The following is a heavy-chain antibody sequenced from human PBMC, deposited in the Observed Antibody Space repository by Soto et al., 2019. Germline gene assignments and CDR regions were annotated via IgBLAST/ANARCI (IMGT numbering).Heavy chain of an antibody. CDR3: ARGFYDWVFQSLYYHYGMDV. CDR2: ISYDGSNK. V-gene: IGHV3-30-3*01. D-gene: IGHD3-16*01. Sequence: XGSLRLSCAASGFTFSSYAMHWVRQAPGKGLEWVAVISYDGSNKYYADSVKGRFTISRDNSKNTLYLQMNSLRAEDTAVYYCARGFYDWVFQSLYYHYGMDVWGQGTTVTLSS. J-gene: IGHJ6*02. CDR1: GFTFSSYA.